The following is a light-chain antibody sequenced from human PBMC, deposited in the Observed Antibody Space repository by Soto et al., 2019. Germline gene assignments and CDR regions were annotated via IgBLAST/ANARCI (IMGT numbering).Light chain of an antibody. CDR1: ISNIESNS. CDR3: GTWDSSLTSAI. CDR2: DND. Sequence: QSVLTQPPSVSVAPGQTVTISCSGSISNIESNSVSWYQHFPGIGPKLLIYDNDKRPSGIPDRFSGSKSGTSATLGITGVQTGDEADYYCGTWDSSLTSAIFGGGTKLTVL. J-gene: IGLJ2*01. V-gene: IGLV1-51*01.